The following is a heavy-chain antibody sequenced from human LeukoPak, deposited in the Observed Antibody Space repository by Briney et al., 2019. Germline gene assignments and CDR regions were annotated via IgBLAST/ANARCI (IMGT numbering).Heavy chain of an antibody. Sequence: GESLKISCKGSGYTFTTYWIGWVRQMPGKGLEWMGIIYPGDSDTRFSPSFQGQVIISADKSISTAYLQWSSLKASDTALYYRARQSGGSTSYPDYWGQGTLVTVSS. J-gene: IGHJ4*02. D-gene: IGHD6-6*01. V-gene: IGHV5-51*01. CDR3: ARQSGGSTSYPDY. CDR1: GYTFTTYW. CDR2: IYPGDSDT.